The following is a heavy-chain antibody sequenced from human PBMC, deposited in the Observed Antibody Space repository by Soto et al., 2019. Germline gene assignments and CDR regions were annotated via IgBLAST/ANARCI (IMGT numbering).Heavy chain of an antibody. CDR3: ARDFDYIDS. Sequence: KSSETLSLTCTVSGNSFRSGGYHWSWIRQPPGKGLEWIGYVYHTGRTSYNPSLKSRVSISMDTSKNRFSLNLDSVTAADTAVYFCARDFDYIDSWGQGTRVTVSS. V-gene: IGHV4-61*08. J-gene: IGHJ4*02. CDR2: VYHTGRT. D-gene: IGHD3-3*01. CDR1: GNSFRSGGYH.